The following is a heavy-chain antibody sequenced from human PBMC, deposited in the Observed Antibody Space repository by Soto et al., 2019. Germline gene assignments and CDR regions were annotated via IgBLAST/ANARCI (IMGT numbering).Heavy chain of an antibody. J-gene: IGHJ5*02. Sequence: SETLSLTCAVSGGSIITGDFSWNWIRQPPGKGLEWVGYIYHEGSTYYNPSLKGRATISVDRSKNYFSLKLSSVTAADTGVYFCARGRSTSGYPNFDPWGQGTLVTVSS. D-gene: IGHD3-22*01. CDR2: IYHEGST. CDR1: GGSIITGDFS. V-gene: IGHV4-30-2*01. CDR3: ARGRSTSGYPNFDP.